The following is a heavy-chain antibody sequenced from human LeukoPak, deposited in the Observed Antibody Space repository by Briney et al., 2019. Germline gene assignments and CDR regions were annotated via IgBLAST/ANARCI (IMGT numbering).Heavy chain of an antibody. Sequence: GESLKISCKGSGYRVTSYWIGWVRPMPGKGLEWMGIIYPGDSDTRYSPSFQGQVTISADKSISTAYLQWSSLKASDTAMYYCARQSGVVVVRAAFDIWGQGTMVTVSS. D-gene: IGHD2-21*01. CDR2: IYPGDSDT. J-gene: IGHJ3*02. CDR1: GYRVTSYW. V-gene: IGHV5-51*01. CDR3: ARQSGVVVVRAAFDI.